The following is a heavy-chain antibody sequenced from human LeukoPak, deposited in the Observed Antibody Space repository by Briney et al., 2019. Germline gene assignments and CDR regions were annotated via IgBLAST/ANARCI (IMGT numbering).Heavy chain of an antibody. CDR1: GFTFSSFA. J-gene: IGHJ4*02. D-gene: IGHD3-22*01. Sequence: GGSLRLSCEASGFTFSSFAMHWVRQAPGKGLGYVSAISSNGGSTYYANSVKGRFTISRDNSKNTLYLQMGSLRAEDMAVYYCARGAVVVANYFDFWGQGTLVTVSS. CDR3: ARGAVVVANYFDF. CDR2: ISSNGGST. V-gene: IGHV3-64*01.